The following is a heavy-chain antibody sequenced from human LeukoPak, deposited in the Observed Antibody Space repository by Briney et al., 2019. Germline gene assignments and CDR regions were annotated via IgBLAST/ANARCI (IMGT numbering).Heavy chain of an antibody. V-gene: IGHV3-23*01. CDR3: AKVARYCSSTSCYQYYYYMDV. CDR1: GFTFSSYA. CDR2: ISGSGGST. J-gene: IGHJ6*03. D-gene: IGHD2-2*01. Sequence: PGGSLRVSCAASGFTFSSYAMSWVRQAPGKGLEWVSAISGSGGSTYYADSVKGRFTISRDNSKNTLYLQMNSLRAEDTAVYYCAKVARYCSSTSCYQYYYYMDVWGKGTTVTVSS.